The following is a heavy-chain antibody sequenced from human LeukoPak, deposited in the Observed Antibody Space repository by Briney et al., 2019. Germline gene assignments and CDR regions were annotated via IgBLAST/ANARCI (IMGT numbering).Heavy chain of an antibody. Sequence: PGRSLRLSCAASGFTFDDYAMHWARQAPGKGLEWVSGISWNSGSIGYADSVKGRFTISRDNAKNSLYLQMNSLRAEDTALYYCARGARGVGATPHDYWGQGTLVTVSS. J-gene: IGHJ4*02. D-gene: IGHD1-26*01. CDR2: ISWNSGSI. CDR3: ARGARGVGATPHDY. CDR1: GFTFDDYA. V-gene: IGHV3-9*01.